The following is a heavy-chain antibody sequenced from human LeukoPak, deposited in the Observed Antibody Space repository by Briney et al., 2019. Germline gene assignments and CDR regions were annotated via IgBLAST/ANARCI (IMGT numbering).Heavy chain of an antibody. CDR1: GFTFSSYS. Sequence: PGGSLRLSCAASGFTFSSYSMNCVRQAPGKGLEWVSSISSSSSYIHYADSVKGRFTISRDNAKNSLYLQMNSLRAEDTAVYYCARDVGYCSGGSCFQYYFDYWGQGTLVTVSS. CDR2: ISSSSSYI. J-gene: IGHJ4*02. CDR3: ARDVGYCSGGSCFQYYFDY. V-gene: IGHV3-21*01. D-gene: IGHD2-15*01.